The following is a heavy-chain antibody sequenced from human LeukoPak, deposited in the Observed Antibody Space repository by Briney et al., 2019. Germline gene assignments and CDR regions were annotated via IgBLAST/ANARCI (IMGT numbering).Heavy chain of an antibody. J-gene: IGHJ4*02. Sequence: GGSLRLSCAAYGFTFSRYAMSWVRQVPGTGLEWVSAISGSGDDTYYADFVKGRFTISRDNSKNTLYLQMNSLRAEDTAVYYCAKDRVVIMPASLNYWGQGTLVTVSS. V-gene: IGHV3-23*01. CDR1: GFTFSRYA. CDR3: AKDRVVIMPASLNY. D-gene: IGHD2-21*01. CDR2: ISGSGDDT.